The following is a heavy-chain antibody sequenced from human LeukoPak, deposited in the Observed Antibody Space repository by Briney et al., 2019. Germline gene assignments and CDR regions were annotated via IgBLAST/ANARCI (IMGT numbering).Heavy chain of an antibody. CDR1: GSTLTEIS. V-gene: IGHV1-24*01. Sequence: ASVKVSCKVSGSTLTEISIDWVRQAPGKGLECMGTFGPQVGETIHAQRLQGRLKMTADTSTDTAYMEMTSLQSEDTAVYYCATGAMVYEYWGQGTLVTVSS. D-gene: IGHD3-10*01. J-gene: IGHJ4*02. CDR3: ATGAMVYEY. CDR2: FGPQVGET.